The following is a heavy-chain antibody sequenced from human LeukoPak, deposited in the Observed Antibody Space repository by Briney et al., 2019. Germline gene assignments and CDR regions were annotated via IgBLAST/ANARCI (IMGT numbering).Heavy chain of an antibody. CDR3: ARGYGGYQDY. CDR2: LNTDGSDT. CDR1: GFTFSAYW. D-gene: IGHD5-12*01. V-gene: IGHV3-74*01. J-gene: IGHJ4*02. Sequence: GGSLRLSCAASGFTFSAYWMHWVRQAPGKGLVWVSRLNTDGSDTRSADSVQGRFTISRDNAKNTLYLQMNSLRAEDTAVYYCARGYGGYQDYWGQGTLVTVSS.